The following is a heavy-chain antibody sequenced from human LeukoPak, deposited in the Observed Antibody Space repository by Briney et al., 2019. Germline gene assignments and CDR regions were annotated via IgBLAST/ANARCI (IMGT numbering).Heavy chain of an antibody. CDR3: ASQYSSSWSYMDV. D-gene: IGHD6-13*01. Sequence: SETLSLTCTVSGGSISSYYWSWIRQPPGKGLEWIGYIYYSGSTNYNPSLKSRVTISVDTSKNQFSLELSSVTAADTAVYYCASQYSSSWSYMDVWGKGTTVTVPS. CDR2: IYYSGST. J-gene: IGHJ6*03. V-gene: IGHV4-59*01. CDR1: GGSISSYY.